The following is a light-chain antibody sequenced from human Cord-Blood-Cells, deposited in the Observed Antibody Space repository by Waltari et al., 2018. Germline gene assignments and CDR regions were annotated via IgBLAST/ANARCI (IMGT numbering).Light chain of an antibody. CDR2: SNN. V-gene: IGLV1-44*01. CDR3: AAWDDSLNGYV. J-gene: IGLJ1*01. Sequence: SVPTQPPSASGAPGPRVTNSCSGSSPNHGRNHVNWYQQLPGTAPKLLIYSNNQRPSGVPDRFSGSKSGTSASLAISGLQSEDEADYYCAAWDDSLNGYVFGTGTKVTVL. CDR1: SPNHGRNH.